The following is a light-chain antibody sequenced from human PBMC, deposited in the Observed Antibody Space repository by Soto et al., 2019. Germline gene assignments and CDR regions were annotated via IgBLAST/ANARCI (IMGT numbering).Light chain of an antibody. Sequence: IVVTQSPATLSLSPGDTATLSCRASQSIRSNLAWYQQKPGQAPRLLIYAASTRATGIPARFSGSGSGTEFTLTISSLQSEDFALYYCQQYDNWLTFGGGSKVEIK. CDR3: QQYDNWLT. V-gene: IGKV3-15*01. CDR2: AAS. CDR1: QSIRSN. J-gene: IGKJ4*01.